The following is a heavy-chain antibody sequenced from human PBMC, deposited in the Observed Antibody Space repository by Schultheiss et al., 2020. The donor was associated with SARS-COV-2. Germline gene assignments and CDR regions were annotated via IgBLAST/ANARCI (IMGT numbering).Heavy chain of an antibody. CDR1: GFTFSSYD. CDR3: ARDIRYCSSTSCPYFDY. Sequence: GESLKISCAASGFTFSSYDMHWVRQATGKGLEWVSAIGTAGDPYYPGSVKGRFTISRDNAKNSLYLQMNSLRAEDTAVYYCARDIRYCSSTSCPYFDYWGQGTLVTVSS. CDR2: IGTAGDP. V-gene: IGHV3-13*05. J-gene: IGHJ4*02. D-gene: IGHD2-2*01.